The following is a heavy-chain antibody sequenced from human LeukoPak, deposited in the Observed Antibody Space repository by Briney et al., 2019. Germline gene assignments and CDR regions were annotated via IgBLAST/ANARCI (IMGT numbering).Heavy chain of an antibody. D-gene: IGHD3-10*01. CDR1: GFTFSNYW. V-gene: IGHV3-74*01. CDR2: INSDGINT. J-gene: IGHJ6*04. Sequence: GGSLRLSCAASGFTFSNYWIHWVRQAPGKGLVWVSRINSDGINTSYADSVKGRFTISRDNAKNTLNLQMNSLRAEDTAVYYCARSRSGTYYNADVWGKGTTVTISS. CDR3: ARSRSGTYYNADV.